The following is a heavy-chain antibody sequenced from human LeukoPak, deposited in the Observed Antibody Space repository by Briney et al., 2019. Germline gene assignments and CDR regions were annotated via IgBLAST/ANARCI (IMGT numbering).Heavy chain of an antibody. CDR1: GFTFSSYG. V-gene: IGHV3-30*18. J-gene: IGHJ4*02. D-gene: IGHD4-17*01. CDR2: ISYDGSNK. CDR3: TKFDYAAFEY. Sequence: PGRSLRLSCAASGFTFSSYGMHWVRQAPGKGLEWVAVISYDGSNKYYADSVKGRFTISRDNSKNTLYLQMNSLRAEDTAVYYCTKFDYAAFEYWGQGALVTVSS.